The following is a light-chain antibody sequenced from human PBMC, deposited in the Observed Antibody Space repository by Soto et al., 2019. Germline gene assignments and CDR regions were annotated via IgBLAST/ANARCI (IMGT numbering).Light chain of an antibody. V-gene: IGKV1-5*03. Sequence: DIQMTQSPSTLSGSVGDRVTITCRDSQTISSWLAWYQQKPGKAPKLLIYKASTLKSGVPSRFSRSGSGTEFTLTISSLQPDDFATYYCQHYNSYSEAFGQGTKVELK. J-gene: IGKJ1*01. CDR1: QTISSW. CDR2: KAS. CDR3: QHYNSYSEA.